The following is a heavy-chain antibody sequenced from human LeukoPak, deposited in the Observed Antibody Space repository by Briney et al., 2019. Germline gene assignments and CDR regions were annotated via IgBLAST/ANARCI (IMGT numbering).Heavy chain of an antibody. V-gene: IGHV4-31*03. Sequence: SETLSLTCTVSGGSISSGGYYWSWIRQHPGKGLEWIGYIYYSGSTYYNPSLKSRVTISVDTSKNQFSLKLSSVTAADTAVYYCARGFHREADLDYWGQGTLVTVSS. D-gene: IGHD6-13*01. CDR2: IYYSGST. CDR3: ARGFHREADLDY. J-gene: IGHJ4*02. CDR1: GGSISSGGYY.